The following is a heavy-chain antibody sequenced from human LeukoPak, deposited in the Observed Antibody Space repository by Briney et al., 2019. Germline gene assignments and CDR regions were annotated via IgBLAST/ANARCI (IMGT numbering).Heavy chain of an antibody. CDR3: ARELQPRRGWYYGMDV. CDR1: GGSISSGGYS. Sequence: PSETLSLTCAVSGGSISSGGYSWSWIRQPRGKGLEWIGYIYHSGSTYYNPSLKSRVTISVDRSKNQFSLKLSSVTAADTAVYYCARELQPRRGWYYGMDVWGQGTTVTVSS. D-gene: IGHD1-1*01. V-gene: IGHV4-30-2*01. J-gene: IGHJ6*02. CDR2: IYHSGST.